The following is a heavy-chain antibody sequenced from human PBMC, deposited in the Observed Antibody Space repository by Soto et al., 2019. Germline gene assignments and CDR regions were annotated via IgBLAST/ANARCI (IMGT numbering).Heavy chain of an antibody. D-gene: IGHD3-16*01. Sequence: EVQLLESGGGLVQPGGSLRLSCAASGFTFSSYAMTWVRQAPGKGLQWVSGISGPGGTTYYADSVKGRSTISRDNSKSTLYLQVNNLRAEDTAIYYCAKSFSFGGVIAYTLDYWGQGALVTVSS. J-gene: IGHJ4*02. CDR1: GFTFSSYA. CDR2: ISGPGGTT. V-gene: IGHV3-23*01. CDR3: AKSFSFGGVIAYTLDY.